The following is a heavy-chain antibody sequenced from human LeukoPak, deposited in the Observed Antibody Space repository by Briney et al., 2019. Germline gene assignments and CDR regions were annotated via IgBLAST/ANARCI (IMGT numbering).Heavy chain of an antibody. V-gene: IGHV3-23*01. CDR1: GFTFSSYT. CDR2: ISGSGGST. J-gene: IGHJ4*02. D-gene: IGHD3-22*01. Sequence: GGCLRLSCAASGFTFSSYTMSWVRQAPGKGLEWGSAISGSGGSTYYADSVKGRFAISRDNSKNTLYLQMNSLRAEDTAVYYCAKSSSITMIVVVITTTDYWGQGTLVTVSS. CDR3: AKSSSITMIVVVITTTDY.